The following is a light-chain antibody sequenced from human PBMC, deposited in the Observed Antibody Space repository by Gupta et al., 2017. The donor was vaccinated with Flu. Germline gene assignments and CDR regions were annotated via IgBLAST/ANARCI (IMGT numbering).Light chain of an antibody. CDR2: SNN. J-gene: IGLJ2*01. V-gene: IGLV1-44*01. Sequence: QSVLTQPPSASGTPGQRVTSSCSGSSSNIGSNTVNWYQQHPGTAPKLLIYSNNQRPSGVPDRFSGSKSGTSASLAISGLQSEDEADYYCAAWDDSLNGLVVFGGGTKLTVL. CDR3: AAWDDSLNGLVV. CDR1: SSNIGSNT.